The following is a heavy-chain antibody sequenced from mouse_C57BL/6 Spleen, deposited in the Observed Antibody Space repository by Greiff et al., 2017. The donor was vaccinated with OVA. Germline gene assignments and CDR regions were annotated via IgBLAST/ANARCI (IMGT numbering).Heavy chain of an antibody. V-gene: IGHV6-3*01. D-gene: IGHD2-3*01. Sequence: EVKVVESGGGLVQPGGSMKLSCVASGFTFSNYWMNWVRQSPEKGLEWVAQIRLKSDNYATHYAESVKGRFTISRDDSKSSVYLQMNNLRAEDTGIYYCTIYDGYFWFAYWGQGTLVTVSA. CDR1: GFTFSNYW. J-gene: IGHJ3*01. CDR3: TIYDGYFWFAY. CDR2: IRLKSDNYAT.